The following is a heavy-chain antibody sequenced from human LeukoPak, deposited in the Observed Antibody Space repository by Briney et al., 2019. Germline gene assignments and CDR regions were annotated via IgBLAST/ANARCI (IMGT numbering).Heavy chain of an antibody. Sequence: GGSLRLSCAVSGFAVSSNYMSWVRQAPGKGLEWVSVIYSDTSSYYTDSVKGRFSISRDTSKSRLYLQMNTLRAEDTAVYYCARLSPKAALPHFDYWGRGILVIVSS. CDR2: IYSDTSS. CDR3: ARLSPKAALPHFDY. J-gene: IGHJ4*02. D-gene: IGHD6-6*01. V-gene: IGHV3-66*04. CDR1: GFAVSSNY.